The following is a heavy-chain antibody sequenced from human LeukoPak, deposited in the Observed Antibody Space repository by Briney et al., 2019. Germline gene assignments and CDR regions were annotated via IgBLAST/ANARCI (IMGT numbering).Heavy chain of an antibody. CDR3: ARQGWLQSVDPSNYYYYYMDV. D-gene: IGHD5-24*01. CDR2: IYYSGST. J-gene: IGHJ6*03. V-gene: IGHV4-39*01. Sequence: KPSETLSLTCTVSGGSISSSSYYWGWIRQPPGKGLEWIGSIYYSGSTYYNPSLKSRVTISVDTSKNQFSLKLSSVTAADTAVYYCARQGWLQSVDPSNYYYYYMDVWGKRTTVTVSS. CDR1: GGSISSSSYY.